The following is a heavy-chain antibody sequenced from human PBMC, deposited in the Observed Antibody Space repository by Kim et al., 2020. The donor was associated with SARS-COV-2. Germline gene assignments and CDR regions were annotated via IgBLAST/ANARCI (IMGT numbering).Heavy chain of an antibody. V-gene: IGHV4-39*01. D-gene: IGHD1-26*01. CDR3: ARHRSYRNRFDY. J-gene: IGHJ4*02. Sequence: YYNPSLKSRVTISVDTSKNQFSLKLSSVTAADTAVYYCARHRSYRNRFDYWGQGTLVTVSS.